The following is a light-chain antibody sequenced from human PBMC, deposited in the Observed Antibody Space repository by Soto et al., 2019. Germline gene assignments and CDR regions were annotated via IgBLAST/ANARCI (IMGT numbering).Light chain of an antibody. V-gene: IGKV3-20*01. J-gene: IGKJ1*01. Sequence: EIVLTQSPGTLSLSPGERATLTCRASQSVSSSYLGWYQQKLGQAPRLLIYGASSRATGIPDRFSGSGSGTDFTLTISRLEPEDFAVYYCQQYGSSPQTFSQGTKVEIK. CDR2: GAS. CDR1: QSVSSSY. CDR3: QQYGSSPQT.